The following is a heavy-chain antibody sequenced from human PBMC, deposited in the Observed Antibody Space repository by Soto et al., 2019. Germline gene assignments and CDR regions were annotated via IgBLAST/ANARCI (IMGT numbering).Heavy chain of an antibody. D-gene: IGHD5-12*01. V-gene: IGHV3-53*01. CDR3: ARVSVVATIRGAFDI. Sequence: ESGGGLIQPGGSLRLSCAASGFTVSSNYMSWVRQAPGKGLEWVSVIYSGGSTYYADSVKGRFTISRDNSKNTLYLQMNSLRAEDTAVYYCARVSVVATIRGAFDIWGQGTMVTVSS. CDR1: GFTVSSNY. J-gene: IGHJ3*02. CDR2: IYSGGST.